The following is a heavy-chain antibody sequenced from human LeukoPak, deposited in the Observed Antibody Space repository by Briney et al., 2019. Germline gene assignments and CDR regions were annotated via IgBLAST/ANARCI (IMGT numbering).Heavy chain of an antibody. CDR1: GFTFSSSA. CDR3: AADLLGAAAYS. CDR2: IVVGSGNT. D-gene: IGHD6-13*01. Sequence: ASVKVSCKASGFTFSSSAVQWVRQARGQRLEWIGWIVVGSGNTHYAQSFQERVTITRDMSTSTAYMKLSSLRSGDTAVYYCAADLLGAAAYSWGQGTLVTVSS. V-gene: IGHV1-58*01. J-gene: IGHJ5*02.